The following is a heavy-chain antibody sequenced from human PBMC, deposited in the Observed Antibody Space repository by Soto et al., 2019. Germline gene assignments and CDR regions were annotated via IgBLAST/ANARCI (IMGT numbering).Heavy chain of an antibody. CDR2: INHSGST. D-gene: IGHD6-6*01. CDR1: GGSFSGYY. Sequence: QVQLQQWGAGLLKPSETLSLTCAVYGGSFSGYYWSWIRQPPGKGLEWIGEINHSGSTNYNPSLKSRVTISVDTSKNQFSLKLSSVNAADTAVYYCARFGGGSSVSQGYYFDYWGQGTLVTVSS. V-gene: IGHV4-34*01. CDR3: ARFGGGSSVSQGYYFDY. J-gene: IGHJ4*02.